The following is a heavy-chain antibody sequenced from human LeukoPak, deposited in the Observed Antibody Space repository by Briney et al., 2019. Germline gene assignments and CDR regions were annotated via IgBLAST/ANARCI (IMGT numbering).Heavy chain of an antibody. CDR1: GYTFTSYG. V-gene: IGHV1-18*01. CDR2: ISAYNGNT. CDR3: ARDSPRTLPDY. Sequence: GESLKVSCKASGYTFTSYGISWVRQAPGQGLEWMGWISAYNGNTNYAQKLQGRVTMTTDTSTSTAYMELRSLRSDDTAVYYCARDSPRTLPDYWGQGTLVTVSS. J-gene: IGHJ4*02.